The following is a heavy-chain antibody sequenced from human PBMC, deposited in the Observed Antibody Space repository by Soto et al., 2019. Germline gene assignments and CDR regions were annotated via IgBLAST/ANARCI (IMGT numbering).Heavy chain of an antibody. J-gene: IGHJ4*02. CDR2: FDPEDGET. CDR3: TTGTRW. Sequence: QVHLVQYGPEVKKPGASVKVSCKVSGNALIELSMHWVRQAPGKGLEWVGGFDPEDGETIYAQRFQGRVSMTEDTSTDTAYLELSSLRSEDTAVYYCTTGTRWWGQGTLVTVSS. CDR1: GNALIELS. V-gene: IGHV1-24*01. D-gene: IGHD6-13*01.